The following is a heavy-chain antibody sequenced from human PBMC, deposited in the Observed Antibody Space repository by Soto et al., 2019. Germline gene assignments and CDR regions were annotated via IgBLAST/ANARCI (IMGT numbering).Heavy chain of an antibody. Sequence: QVQLVQSGAEVRKPGSSVTVSCKASGGTFSNYAISWVRQAPGQGLEWMGGIIPIVGTGSYAQKFQGRVTITADEPTTTAYMELSSLRCEDTAVYSCARVVILVPTASTHYYYHMDVWGPGTTVTVSS. V-gene: IGHV1-69*01. CDR3: ARVVILVPTASTHYYYHMDV. J-gene: IGHJ6*02. D-gene: IGHD2-2*01. CDR2: IIPIVGTG. CDR1: GGTFSNYA.